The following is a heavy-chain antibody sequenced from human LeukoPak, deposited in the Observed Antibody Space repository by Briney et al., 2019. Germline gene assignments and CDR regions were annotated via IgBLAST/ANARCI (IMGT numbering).Heavy chain of an antibody. D-gene: IGHD3-16*01. V-gene: IGHV4-34*01. J-gene: IGHJ6*02. CDR3: ARATDDEFYLYYGMDV. Sequence: SETLSLTCAVYGGSFSGYYWSWLRQPPGKGLEWIGEINDSGSTNYNPSLKSRIIMSVDPSRNQFSLQLTSVTAADTAVYFCARATDDEFYLYYGMDVWGQGTTVTVSS. CDR1: GGSFSGYY. CDR2: INDSGST.